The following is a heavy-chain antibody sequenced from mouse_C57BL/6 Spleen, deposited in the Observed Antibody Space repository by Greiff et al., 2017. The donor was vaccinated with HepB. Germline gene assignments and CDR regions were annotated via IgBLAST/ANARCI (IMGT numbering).Heavy chain of an antibody. Sequence: QVQLQQPGAELVKPGASAKLSCKASGYTFTSYWMQWVKQRPGQGLEWIGEIDPSDSYTNYNQKFKGKATLTVDTSSSTAYMQLSSLTSEDSAGYYCARRFDYWGQGTTLTVSS. CDR3: ARRFDY. J-gene: IGHJ2*01. CDR1: GYTFTSYW. V-gene: IGHV1-50*01. CDR2: IDPSDSYT.